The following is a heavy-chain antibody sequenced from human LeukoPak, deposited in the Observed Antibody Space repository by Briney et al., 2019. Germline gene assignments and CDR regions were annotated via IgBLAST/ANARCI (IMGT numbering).Heavy chain of an antibody. J-gene: IGHJ4*02. V-gene: IGHV3-21*01. D-gene: IGHD2-2*01. Sequence: GGSLRLSCAASGFTFSSYSMNWVRQAPGKGLEWVSSISSSSSYIYYADSVKGRFTISRDNAKNSLYLQMNSLRAEDTAVYYCASPASDCTSTSCYFTFDYWGQGTLVTVSS. CDR1: GFTFSSYS. CDR3: ASPASDCTSTSCYFTFDY. CDR2: ISSSSSYI.